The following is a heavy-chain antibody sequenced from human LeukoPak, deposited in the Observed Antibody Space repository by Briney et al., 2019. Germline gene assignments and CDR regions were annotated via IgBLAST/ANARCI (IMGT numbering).Heavy chain of an antibody. J-gene: IGHJ4*02. CDR3: ARDSVEENYDYVWGTHRSFDY. CDR2: ISSYNGDT. CDR1: GYSFIHYG. D-gene: IGHD3-16*02. V-gene: IGHV1-18*01. Sequence: ASVKVSCKAFGYSFIHYGINWVRQAPGQGLEWMGWISSYNGDTKYSQNFQGRVTMTTDKATSTAYMELRSLSSDDTAVYYCARDSVEENYDYVWGTHRSFDYWGQGTLVTVSS.